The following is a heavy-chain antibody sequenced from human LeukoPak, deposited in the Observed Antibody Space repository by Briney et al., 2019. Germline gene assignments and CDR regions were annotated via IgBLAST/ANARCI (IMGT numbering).Heavy chain of an antibody. V-gene: IGHV4-39*01. J-gene: IGHJ6*03. Sequence: TSETLSLTCTVSGGSISSSSYYWGWIRQPPGKGLEWIGSIYYSGSTYYNPSLKSRVTISVDTSKNQFSLKLSSVTAADTAVYYCARIARSVAARRGPAMLYYYYYYMDVWGKGTTVTVSS. CDR1: GGSISSSSYY. CDR2: IYYSGST. CDR3: ARIARSVAARRGPAMLYYYYYYMDV. D-gene: IGHD6-6*01.